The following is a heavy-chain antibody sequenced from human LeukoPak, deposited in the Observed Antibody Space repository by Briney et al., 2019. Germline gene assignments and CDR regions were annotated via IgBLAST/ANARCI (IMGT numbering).Heavy chain of an antibody. Sequence: SETLSLTCAVYGGSFSGYYWSWIRQPPGKGLEWIGEINHSGSTNYNPSLKSRVTISVDTSKNQFSLKLSSVTAADTAVYYCARGPIAAAGPTDYWGQGTLVTVSS. CDR3: ARGPIAAAGPTDY. CDR1: GGSFSGYY. V-gene: IGHV4-34*01. J-gene: IGHJ4*02. CDR2: INHSGST. D-gene: IGHD6-13*01.